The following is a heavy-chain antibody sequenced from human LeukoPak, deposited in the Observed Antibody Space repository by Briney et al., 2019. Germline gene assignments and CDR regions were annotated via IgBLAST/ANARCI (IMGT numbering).Heavy chain of an antibody. V-gene: IGHV1-2*06. CDR2: INPNIGGT. Sequence: ASVKVSCKASGYTFTGYYMHWVRQAPGQGLEWMGRINPNIGGTNYAQKFQGSVTMTRDTSISTAYMELTRLRSDDTAVYYCASKSPSSRYFDLWGRGTLVTVSS. J-gene: IGHJ2*01. CDR3: ASKSPSSRYFDL. CDR1: GYTFTGYY.